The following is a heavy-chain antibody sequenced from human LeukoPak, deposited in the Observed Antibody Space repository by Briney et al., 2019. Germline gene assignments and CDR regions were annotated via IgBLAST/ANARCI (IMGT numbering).Heavy chain of an antibody. Sequence: GGSLRLSCAASGFTVSSIYMSWVRQAPGKGLEWVSLIYSGGATYYADSAKGRFTISRDNSRNTLYLQMNSLRDEDTALYYCARGITGTNNWFNPWGQGTLVTVSS. CDR3: ARGITGTNNWFNP. V-gene: IGHV3-66*02. J-gene: IGHJ5*02. CDR2: IYSGGAT. D-gene: IGHD1/OR15-1a*01. CDR1: GFTVSSIY.